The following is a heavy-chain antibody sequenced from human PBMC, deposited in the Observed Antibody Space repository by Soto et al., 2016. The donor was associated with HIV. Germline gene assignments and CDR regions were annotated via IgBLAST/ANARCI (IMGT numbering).Heavy chain of an antibody. CDR3: AGGRPVVREIIWLS. CDR2: IYSGGDT. D-gene: IGHD3-10*01. CDR1: RFFVSDNY. Sequence: EVQLVESGGGLVQSGGSLRLSCAASRFFVSDNYMTWVRQAPGKGLEWVSVIYSGGDTNYADSVKGRFTISRDNYKNTLYLQMNSLRVEDTALYYCAGGRPVVREIIWLSWGQGTLVSVSX. J-gene: IGHJ4*02. V-gene: IGHV3-66*01.